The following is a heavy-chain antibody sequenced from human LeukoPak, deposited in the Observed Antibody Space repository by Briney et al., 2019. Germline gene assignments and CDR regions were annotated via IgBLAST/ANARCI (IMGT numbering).Heavy chain of an antibody. D-gene: IGHD4/OR15-4a*01. CDR1: GASIANYY. J-gene: IGHJ5*02. V-gene: IGHV4-59*12. CDR3: ARRDYAAWFDP. Sequence: SETLSLTCTLSGASIANYYWAWLRQPPGKGLKGLGRVYYSGSIKYNPSLKGRVSISRDMSRNQFSLNLNSVNATDTAVYYCARRDYAAWFDPWGQGTLVTVSS. CDR2: VYYSGSI.